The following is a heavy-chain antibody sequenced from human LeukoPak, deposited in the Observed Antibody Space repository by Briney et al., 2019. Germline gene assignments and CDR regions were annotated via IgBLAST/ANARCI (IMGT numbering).Heavy chain of an antibody. CDR2: LTSSYST. V-gene: IGHV3-23*01. D-gene: IGHD3-22*01. CDR3: ARVRYDSTASYFDY. CDR1: GFTFNDYA. Sequence: GGSLRLSCAASGFTFNDYAMTWARQAPGKGLEWVSALTSSYSTYYADSVKGRFTISRDNSKNTLYLQMNSLRAEDTAVYYCARVRYDSTASYFDYWGQGTLVTVSS. J-gene: IGHJ4*02.